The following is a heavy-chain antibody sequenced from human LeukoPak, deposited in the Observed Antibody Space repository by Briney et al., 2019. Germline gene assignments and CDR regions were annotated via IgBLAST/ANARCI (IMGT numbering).Heavy chain of an antibody. CDR2: ISGDGDRT. CDR1: GFTFDGHA. D-gene: IGHD5-18*01. V-gene: IGHV3-43*02. CDR3: AKDARLIHLWSIVYYYYYVDV. J-gene: IGHJ6*03. Sequence: GGSLRLSCAASGFTFDGHAMHWVRQAPGKGLEWVSVISGDGDRTYYADSVKGRFTVSRDNSKNSLYLQLNSLRSEDTALYYCAKDARLIHLWSIVYYYYYVDVWGKGTADTVSS.